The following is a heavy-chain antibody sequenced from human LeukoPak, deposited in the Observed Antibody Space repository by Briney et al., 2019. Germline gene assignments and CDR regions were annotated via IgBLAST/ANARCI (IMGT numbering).Heavy chain of an antibody. D-gene: IGHD6-6*01. CDR3: AISSSSAPFYFDY. CDR1: GGSISSGDYY. Sequence: PSETLSLTRTVSGGSISSGDYYWSWIRQPPGKGLEWIGYIYYTGSTYYNPSLKSRVTISIDTSKNQFSLKLSSVTAADTAVFYCAISSSSAPFYFDYWGQGTLVTVSS. V-gene: IGHV4-30-4*01. CDR2: IYYTGST. J-gene: IGHJ4*02.